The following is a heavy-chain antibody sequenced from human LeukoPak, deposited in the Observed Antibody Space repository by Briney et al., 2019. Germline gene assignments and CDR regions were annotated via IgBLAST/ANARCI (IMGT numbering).Heavy chain of an antibody. CDR2: IYYSGST. CDR1: GGSISSSSYY. D-gene: IGHD3-3*01. J-gene: IGHJ4*02. Sequence: SETLSLTCTVSGGSISSSSYYWGWIRQPPGKGLEWIGSIYYSGSTNYNPSLKSRVTISVDTSKNQFSLKLSSVTAADTAVYYCARVDRLFWSGYFYFDYWGQGTLVTVSS. CDR3: ARVDRLFWSGYFYFDY. V-gene: IGHV4-39*07.